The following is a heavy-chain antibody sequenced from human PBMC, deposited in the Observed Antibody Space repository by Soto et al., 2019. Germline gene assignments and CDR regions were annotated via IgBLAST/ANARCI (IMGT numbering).Heavy chain of an antibody. CDR3: ARARFGVPGSLEI. CDR1: GGSISRYY. CDR2: IFDSGST. D-gene: IGHD3-16*01. J-gene: IGHJ3*02. Sequence: QVQLQESGPGLVKPSETLSLTCIVSGGSISRYYWSWIRQPPGKGLEWIGYIFDSGSTNYTPSLKSRVIISVDPSENQFSLKLSSLTAADTAVYFCARARFGVPGSLEIWGQGTLVTVSS. V-gene: IGHV4-59*01.